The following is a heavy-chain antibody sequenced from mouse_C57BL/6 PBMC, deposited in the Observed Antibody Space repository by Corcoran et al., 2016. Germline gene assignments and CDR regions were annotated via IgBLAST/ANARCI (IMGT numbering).Heavy chain of an antibody. V-gene: IGHV9-3*01. D-gene: IGHD2-5*01. CDR3: ARKGIVTSAWFAY. J-gene: IGHJ3*01. CDR1: GYTFTTYG. Sequence: QIQLVQSGPELKKPGETVKISCKASGYTFTTYGMSWVKQAPGKGLKWMGWINTYSGVPTYADDFKGRFAFSLETSASTAYLQINNFKNEDTATYFCARKGIVTSAWFAYWGQGTLVTVSA. CDR2: INTYSGVP.